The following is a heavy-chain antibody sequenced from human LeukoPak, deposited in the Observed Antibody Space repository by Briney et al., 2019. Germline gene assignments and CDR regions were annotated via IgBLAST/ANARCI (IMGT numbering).Heavy chain of an antibody. D-gene: IGHD3-9*01. V-gene: IGHV4-59*08. CDR2: IYYSGST. CDR1: GGSISSYY. CDR3: ARQDSTIPYYFDY. J-gene: IGHJ4*02. Sequence: SETLSLTCTVSGGSISSYYWSWIRQPPGKGLEWIGYIYYSGSTNYNPSLKSRVTISVDTSKNQFSLKLSSVTAADTAVYYCARQDSTIPYYFDYWGQGTLVTVSS.